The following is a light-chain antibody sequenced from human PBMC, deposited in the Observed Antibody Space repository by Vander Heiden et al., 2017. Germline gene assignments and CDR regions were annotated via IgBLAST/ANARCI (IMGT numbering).Light chain of an antibody. CDR1: SSDVGGYNY. CDR3: SSYTSSSPVV. CDR2: DVS. V-gene: IGLV2-14*01. J-gene: IGLJ2*01. Sequence: QSALTQPASVSGSPGQSITISCTGTSSDVGGYNYVSWYQQHPGKAPKLMIYDVSNRPSGVSNRFSGSKSGNTASLTISGLQAEDEADYYCSSYTSSSPVVFGGGTKLTAL.